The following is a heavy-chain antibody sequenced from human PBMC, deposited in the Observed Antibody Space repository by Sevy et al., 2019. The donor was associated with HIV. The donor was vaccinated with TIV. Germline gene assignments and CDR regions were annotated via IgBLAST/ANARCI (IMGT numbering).Heavy chain of an antibody. CDR2: MNPGGGGT. V-gene: IGHV1-46*01. J-gene: IGHJ4*02. D-gene: IGHD5-18*01. CDR3: AAGPEIALWSPPVGH. Sequence: ASVKVSCKASGLTFTSYYMHWVRQAPGQGLEWMGMMNPGGGGTSYAQKFQGRVTMTRDTSTSTVLMELSSLRSEDTALYYCAAGPEIALWSPPVGHWGQGTLVTVSS. CDR1: GLTFTSYY.